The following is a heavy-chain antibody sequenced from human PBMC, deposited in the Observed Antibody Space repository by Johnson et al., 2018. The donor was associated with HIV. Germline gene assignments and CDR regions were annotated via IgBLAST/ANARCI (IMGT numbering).Heavy chain of an antibody. CDR2: TNWNGGST. V-gene: IGHV3-20*04. D-gene: IGHD5-24*01. CDR3: TSIPPPKLDGAFDI. CDR1: GFTFDDYG. J-gene: IGHJ3*02. Sequence: VQLVESGGGVVRPGGSLRLSCAASGFTFDDYGMSWVRQAPGKGLEWVSGTNWNGGSTGYADYVNGRFTISRDNSKNTLYLQMNSLRVEDTAEYYCTSIPPPKLDGAFDIWGQGTKVTVSS.